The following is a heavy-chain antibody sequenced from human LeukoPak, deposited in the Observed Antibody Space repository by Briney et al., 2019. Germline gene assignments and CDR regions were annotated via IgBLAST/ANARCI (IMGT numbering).Heavy chain of an antibody. V-gene: IGHV3-21*01. CDR1: GLTFSSYN. Sequence: GGSLRLSCAASGLTFSSYNMDWVGQAPGKGLEWVSFIDSSSRYIYQADSVKGRFTISRDNAKSSVFLQMNSLRAEDTAVYYCARVGGNCTSTSCPPPDYWGQGTLVTVSS. D-gene: IGHD2-2*01. CDR3: ARVGGNCTSTSCPPPDY. CDR2: IDSSSRYI. J-gene: IGHJ4*02.